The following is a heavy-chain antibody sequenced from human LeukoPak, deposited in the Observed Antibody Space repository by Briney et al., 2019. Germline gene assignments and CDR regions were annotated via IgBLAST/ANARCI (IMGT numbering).Heavy chain of an antibody. CDR1: GGSFSSYY. CDR3: ARSWGSSSGIDN. CDR2: IYYGGDT. J-gene: IGHJ4*02. D-gene: IGHD6-13*01. V-gene: IGHV4-59*01. Sequence: SETLSLTRTVSGGSFSSYYWSWIRQPPGKGLEWIGYIYYGGDTNYNPSLKSRVTISVDTSKNQFSLKLSSVTAADTAVFYCARSWGSSSGIDNWGQGTLVTVSS.